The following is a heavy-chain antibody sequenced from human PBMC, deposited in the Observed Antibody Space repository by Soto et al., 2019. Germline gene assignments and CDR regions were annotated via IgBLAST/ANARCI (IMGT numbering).Heavy chain of an antibody. CDR2: ISTTSTYI. CDR3: ARDLVFGVVSQAYGMDV. J-gene: IGHJ6*02. D-gene: IGHD3-3*01. V-gene: IGHV3-21*01. CDR1: GFTFSRNG. Sequence: GGSLRLSCAASGFTFSRNGINWVRQAPGKGLEWVSSISTTSTYIYYADSVKGRFTISRDNARNSLYLQMNSLRVEDTAVYYCARDLVFGVVSQAYGMDVWGQGTTVTVSS.